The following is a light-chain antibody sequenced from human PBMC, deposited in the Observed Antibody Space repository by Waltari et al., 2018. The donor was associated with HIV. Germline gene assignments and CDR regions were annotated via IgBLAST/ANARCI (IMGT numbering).Light chain of an antibody. CDR1: QNIYSF. CDR3: QQSDSDFRT. Sequence: DIQLTQSPSSLSASVGERVTITCRASQNIYSFLNWYQQQPRKAPELLIYSAVTLHTGVPSRFSGSGSGTDFTLTIRSLQPDDFATYYCQQSDSDFRTFGQGTKVDIK. V-gene: IGKV1-39*01. CDR2: SAV. J-gene: IGKJ1*01.